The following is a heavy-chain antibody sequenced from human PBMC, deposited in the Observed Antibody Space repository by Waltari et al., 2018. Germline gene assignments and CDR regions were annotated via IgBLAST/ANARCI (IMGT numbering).Heavy chain of an antibody. V-gene: IGHV4-59*11. CDR1: GGSISSHY. J-gene: IGHJ4*02. CDR2: IYYSGST. Sequence: QVQLQESGPGLVKPSETLSLTCTVSGGSISSHYWSWIRQPPGKGLEWIGYIYYSGSTNYNPSLKSRVTISVDTSKNQFSLKLSSVTAADTAVYYCARFTSGHFYYFDYWGQGTLVIVSS. CDR3: ARFTSGHFYYFDY.